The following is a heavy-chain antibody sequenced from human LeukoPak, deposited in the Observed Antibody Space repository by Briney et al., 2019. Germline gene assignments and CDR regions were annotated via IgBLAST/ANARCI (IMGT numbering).Heavy chain of an antibody. CDR1: GFTFSSYA. CDR3: AKRRGLELTYYYHMDV. J-gene: IGHJ6*03. Sequence: GGSLRLSCAASGFTFSSYAMSWVRQAPGKGLEWVSTISNSDGSTYYADSVKGRFSISRDNSENTLYLQMNSLRAEDTAVYYCAKRRGLELTYYYHMDVWGKGTTVTVSS. V-gene: IGHV3-23*01. CDR2: ISNSDGST. D-gene: IGHD1-7*01.